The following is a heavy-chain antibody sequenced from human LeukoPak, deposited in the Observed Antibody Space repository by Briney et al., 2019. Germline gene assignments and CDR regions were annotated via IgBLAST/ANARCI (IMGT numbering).Heavy chain of an antibody. Sequence: SETLSLTCDVSGYSIRSGSYWGWIRQPPGKGLEWIGCMFHSGDTYHNPSLKSRVTISADTSKNQFPLKLTSVTAADTAGYYCAKVGAYGDYARHDYWGQGTLVTVSS. V-gene: IGHV4-38-2*01. CDR3: AKVGAYGDYARHDY. J-gene: IGHJ4*02. CDR2: MFHSGDT. D-gene: IGHD4-17*01. CDR1: GYSIRSGSY.